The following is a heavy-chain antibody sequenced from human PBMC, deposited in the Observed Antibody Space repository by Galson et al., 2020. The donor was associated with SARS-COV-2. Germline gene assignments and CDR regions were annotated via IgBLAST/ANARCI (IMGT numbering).Heavy chain of an antibody. D-gene: IGHD3-16*01. J-gene: IGHJ2*01. CDR3: ARQGVTMRFLLTVPGWFFDL. CDR1: GVSINTPNY. CDR2: VYPSVST. V-gene: IGHV4-38-2*01. Sequence: SETLSLTCAVPGVSINTPNYWSWIRQAPGKGPEWIGSVYPSVSTYYNPSLKSRVTITLDTSKNQFSLRLTSVTAADTSLYYCARQGVTMRFLLTVPGWFFDLWGRGTLVSVSS.